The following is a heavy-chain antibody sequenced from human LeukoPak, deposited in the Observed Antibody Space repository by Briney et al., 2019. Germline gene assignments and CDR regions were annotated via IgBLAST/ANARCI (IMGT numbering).Heavy chain of an antibody. CDR3: ARDRRDGYNLYYFDL. CDR2: IYTSGSP. J-gene: IGHJ4*02. CDR1: GGSIYSGSYY. Sequence: PSETLSLTSTVSGGSIYSGSYYWSWIRQPAGKGLEWIGRIYTSGSPNYNPSLKSRVTISVDTSKNQFSLKLSSVTAADTAVYYSARDRRDGYNLYYFDLWGQGTLVTVSS. D-gene: IGHD5-24*01. V-gene: IGHV4-61*02.